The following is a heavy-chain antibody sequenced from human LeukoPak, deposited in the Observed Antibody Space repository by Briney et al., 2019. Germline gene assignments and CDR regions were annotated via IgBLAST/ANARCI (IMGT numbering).Heavy chain of an antibody. CDR3: AREEPWGSAYGDV. Sequence: GGSLRLSCAASGFTFSGYGMSWVRQAPGKGLEWVSYISSSGSTIYYADSVKGRFTISRDNAKNSLYLQMNSLRAEDTAVYYCAREEPWGSAYGDVWAKGTTVTVSS. J-gene: IGHJ6*03. CDR2: ISSSGSTI. V-gene: IGHV3-48*04. CDR1: GFTFSGYG. D-gene: IGHD1-14*01.